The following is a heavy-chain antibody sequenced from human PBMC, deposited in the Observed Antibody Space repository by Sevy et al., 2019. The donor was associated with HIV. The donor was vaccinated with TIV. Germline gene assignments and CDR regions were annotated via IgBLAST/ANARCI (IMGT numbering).Heavy chain of an antibody. J-gene: IGHJ4*02. Sequence: ASVKVSCKASGHTFTSYGISWVRQAPGQGLEWMGWISAYNGNTNYAQKFQGRVTMTTDTSTSTAYMELRSLRSDDTAVYYCARGSFSGSGSLWGDYWGQGTLVTVSS. CDR1: GHTFTSYG. D-gene: IGHD3-10*01. CDR2: ISAYNGNT. V-gene: IGHV1-18*04. CDR3: ARGSFSGSGSLWGDY.